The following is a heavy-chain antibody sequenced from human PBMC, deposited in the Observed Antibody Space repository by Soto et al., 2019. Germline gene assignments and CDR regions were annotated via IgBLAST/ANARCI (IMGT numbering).Heavy chain of an antibody. J-gene: IGHJ4*02. Sequence: TGGSLRLCCAASGFTVSSNYMSWVPQAPGKGLEWLSVIYGDNMAYYTDSVKGRFTISRDNSKNTLYLQMDSLKTEDTAVYYCTTDVWLATRSDYWRQGTLVTV. CDR1: GFTVSSNY. CDR3: TTDVWLATRSDY. CDR2: IYGDNMA. V-gene: IGHV3-53*01. D-gene: IGHD6-19*01.